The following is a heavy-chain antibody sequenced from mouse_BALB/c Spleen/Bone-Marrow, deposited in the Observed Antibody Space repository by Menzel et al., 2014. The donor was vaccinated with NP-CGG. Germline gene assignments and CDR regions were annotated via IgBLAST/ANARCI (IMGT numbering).Heavy chain of an antibody. CDR1: RYTFTSYV. V-gene: IGHV1-14*01. J-gene: IGHJ2*01. D-gene: IGHD1-1*01. CDR2: MNPFNDGT. CDR3: AREVVATDYFDY. Sequence: VQLQQSGAELVRPGTSVKVSCKASRYTFTSYVLHWVRQKPGQGLEWIGFMNPFNDGTKYNEKFKGKATLTSDKSSSTAYMELSSLTSEDSAVYYCAREVVATDYFDYWGQGTTLTVSS.